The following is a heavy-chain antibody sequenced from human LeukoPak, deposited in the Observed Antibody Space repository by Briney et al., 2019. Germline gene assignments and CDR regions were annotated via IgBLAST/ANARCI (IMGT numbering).Heavy chain of an antibody. CDR3: APLWFGESRSYYYYYYGMYF. Sequence: GASVKVSCKVSGYTLTELSMHWVRQAPGKGLGWVGGFDPEDGETIYAQKFQGRVTMTEDTSTDIADMELRRLRSEDTTVYYCAPLWFGESRSYYYYYYGMYFCGQRTTVTVSS. D-gene: IGHD3-10*01. J-gene: IGHJ6*02. V-gene: IGHV1-24*01. CDR1: GYTLTELS. CDR2: FDPEDGET.